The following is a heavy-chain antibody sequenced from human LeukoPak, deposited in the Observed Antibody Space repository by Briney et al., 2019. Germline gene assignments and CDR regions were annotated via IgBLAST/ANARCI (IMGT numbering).Heavy chain of an antibody. V-gene: IGHV1-46*01. J-gene: IGHJ4*01. CDR3: ARGEGYNTSPFDF. CDR2: ISPTGGTT. Sequence: GASVTVSSKAYGYTFTTYYIHWVRQAPGQGPEWMGIISPTGGTTNYAQRFQGRVSMTRDLSTSTVFMELRGLTSEDTAVYYCARGEGYNTSPFDFRGHGTRGTVSS. CDR1: GYTFTTYY. D-gene: IGHD5-24*01.